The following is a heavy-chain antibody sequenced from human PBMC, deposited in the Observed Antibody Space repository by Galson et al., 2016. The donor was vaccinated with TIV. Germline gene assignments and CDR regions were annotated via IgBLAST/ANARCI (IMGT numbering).Heavy chain of an antibody. CDR3: ATSIVGENIYYYGMDV. J-gene: IGHJ6*02. Sequence: SLRLSCAASGFSSSRNAMHWVRQAPGRGLEWVAVISYDGTNKYYADSVKGRLSISRDNSRNTLYLQMSSLRREDTAVYYCATSIVGENIYYYGMDVWGQGTTVTVSS. V-gene: IGHV3-30-3*01. CDR2: ISYDGTNK. CDR1: GFSSSRNA. D-gene: IGHD1-26*01.